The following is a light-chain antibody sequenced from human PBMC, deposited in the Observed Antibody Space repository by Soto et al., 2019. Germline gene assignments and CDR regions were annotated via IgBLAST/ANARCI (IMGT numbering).Light chain of an antibody. CDR2: WAS. J-gene: IGKJ3*01. CDR1: QSVLYSSNNKNF. CDR3: QQYYSAPFT. Sequence: DIVMTQSPDSLAVSRGERATINCKSSQSVLYSSNNKNFLAWYQQKPGQPPKLLIYWASTRESGVPDRFSGSGSGTDFTLTISSLQAEDVAVYYCQQYYSAPFTVGPGTKVDIK. V-gene: IGKV4-1*01.